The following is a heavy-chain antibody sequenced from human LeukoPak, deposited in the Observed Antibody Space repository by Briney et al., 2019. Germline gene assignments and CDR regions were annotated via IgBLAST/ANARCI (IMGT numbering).Heavy chain of an antibody. CDR2: ISAYNGNT. Sequence: GASVKVPCKASGYTFTSYGISWVRQAPGQGLEWMGWISAYNGNTNYAQKLQGRVTMTTDTSTSTAYMELRSLRSDDTAVYYCASSLHYYDSSGYSRFWGQGTLVTVSS. V-gene: IGHV1-18*01. J-gene: IGHJ4*02. CDR1: GYTFTSYG. D-gene: IGHD3-22*01. CDR3: ASSLHYYDSSGYSRF.